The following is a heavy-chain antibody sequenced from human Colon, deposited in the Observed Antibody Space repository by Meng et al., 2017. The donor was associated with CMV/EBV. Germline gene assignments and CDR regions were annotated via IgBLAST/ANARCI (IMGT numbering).Heavy chain of an antibody. Sequence: SCTVSGDSIDNSRYFWGWIRQSPGKGLEWIGNIYYTGTTYYNPSLKSRVTISVDTSKNQFYLKLNSVTAADTAVYYCARTLGGRQLFDFWGQGTLVTVSS. V-gene: IGHV4-39*07. J-gene: IGHJ4*02. D-gene: IGHD1-26*01. CDR2: IYYTGTT. CDR1: GDSIDNSRYF. CDR3: ARTLGGRQLFDF.